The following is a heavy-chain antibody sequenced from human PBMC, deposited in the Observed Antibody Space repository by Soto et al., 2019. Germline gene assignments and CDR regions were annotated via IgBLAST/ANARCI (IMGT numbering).Heavy chain of an antibody. V-gene: IGHV4-34*01. CDR1: GGSFSGYY. Sequence: PSETLSLTCAVYGGSFSGYYWSWIRQPPGKGLEWLGSVYYSGNTIQDPSLKSRVTISVDTSKNQFSLKLTSVTAADTAVYYCARHFMTTVTEYYFDFWGQGALVTVSS. D-gene: IGHD4-17*01. J-gene: IGHJ4*02. CDR3: ARHFMTTVTEYYFDF. CDR2: VYYSGNT.